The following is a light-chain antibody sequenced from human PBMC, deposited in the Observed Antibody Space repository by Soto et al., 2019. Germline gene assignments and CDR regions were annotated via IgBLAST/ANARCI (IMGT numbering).Light chain of an antibody. Sequence: DIRMTQSPSSLSASVGDTVTITCRASQGISDYLSWFQHKPGEAPKLLTYTASSLQGGVPLRFSGAGSRTDFSLTISGLQPEDSATYYCQQTYTFPWTFGQGTQVDI. CDR2: TAS. V-gene: IGKV1-39*01. J-gene: IGKJ1*01. CDR1: QGISDY. CDR3: QQTYTFPWT.